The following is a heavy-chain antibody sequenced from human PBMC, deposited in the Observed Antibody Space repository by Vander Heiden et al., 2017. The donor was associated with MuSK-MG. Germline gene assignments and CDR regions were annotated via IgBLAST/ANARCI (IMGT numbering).Heavy chain of an antibody. V-gene: IGHV1-8*02. Sequence: QVQLAQSGAEVKEPGASVKVSCEASGYKFIAYHINWVRQAAGQGPEWMGWMNPNNGQTGYTPKCQGRVTMTRDTSRSTAYMELSSLKSEETAVYYCARTLHYTGYFYYYMDVWGQGTAVTV. CDR3: ARTLHYTGYFYYYMDV. CDR2: MNPNNGQT. J-gene: IGHJ6*03. CDR1: GYKFIAYH. D-gene: IGHD3-9*01.